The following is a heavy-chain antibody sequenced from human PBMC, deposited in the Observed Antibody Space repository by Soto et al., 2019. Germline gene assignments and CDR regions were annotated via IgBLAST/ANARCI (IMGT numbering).Heavy chain of an antibody. CDR2: ISDGGGT. V-gene: IGHV4-59*11. Sequence: PSETLSLTYNVSGASIYTPYGNWIRQSQGKGLEWIGSISDGGGTTYNPSLESRVTISLGTSKKQLSLKPSSVSAADTARYFGCCYCRNTICIGDGYLALEVWVQGTSVTVS. J-gene: IGHJ6*02. CDR3: CCYCRNTICIGDGYLALEV. CDR1: GASIYTPY. D-gene: IGHD2-2*01.